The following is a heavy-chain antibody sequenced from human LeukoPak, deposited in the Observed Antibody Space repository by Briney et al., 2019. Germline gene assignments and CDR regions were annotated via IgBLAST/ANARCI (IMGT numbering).Heavy chain of an antibody. Sequence: GGSLRLSCAASGFTFSCSAMHWVRQASGKGLEWVGRIRSKANSYATAYAASVKGRFTISRDDSKNTAYLQMNSLKTEDTAVYYCTSPPRTWPGTDYWGQGTLVTVSS. CDR1: GFTFSCSA. J-gene: IGHJ4*02. CDR3: TSPPRTWPGTDY. CDR2: IRSKANSYAT. V-gene: IGHV3-73*01. D-gene: IGHD5-12*01.